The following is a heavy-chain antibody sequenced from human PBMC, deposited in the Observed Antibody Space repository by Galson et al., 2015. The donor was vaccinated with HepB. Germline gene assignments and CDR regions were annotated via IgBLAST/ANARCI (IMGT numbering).Heavy chain of an antibody. CDR2: IDWDDDK. CDR1: GFSLSTSGMC. CDR3: ARTRWTKDSSSWKGDAFDI. V-gene: IGHV2-70*11. Sequence: PALVKPTQTLTLTCTFSGFSLSTSGMCVSWIRQPPGKALEWLARIDWDDDKYYSTSLKTRLTISKDTSKNQVVLTMTNMDPVDTATYYCARTRWTKDSSSWKGDAFDIWGQGTMVTVSS. J-gene: IGHJ3*02. D-gene: IGHD6-13*01.